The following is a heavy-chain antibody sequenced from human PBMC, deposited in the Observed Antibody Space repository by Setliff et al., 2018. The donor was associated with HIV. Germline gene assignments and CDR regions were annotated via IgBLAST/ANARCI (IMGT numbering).Heavy chain of an antibody. CDR2: IKSKIDGGTA. CDR1: GFTFSYSW. J-gene: IGHJ5*02. V-gene: IGHV3-15*01. CDR3: TSRPPNSSSRRFDP. D-gene: IGHD6-13*01. Sequence: GGSLRLSCAAPGFTFSYSWMNWVRQAPGKGLEWVGRIKSKIDGGTADYAAPVKGRFTISRDDSKNTLYLQMNSLKIEDTAMYYCTSRPPNSSSRRFDPWGQGTLVTVSS.